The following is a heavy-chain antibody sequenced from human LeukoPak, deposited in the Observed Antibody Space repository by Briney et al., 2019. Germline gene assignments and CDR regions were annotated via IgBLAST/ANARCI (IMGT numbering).Heavy chain of an antibody. CDR1: GYTFTSYY. D-gene: IGHD2-2*01. Sequence: ASVKVSCKASGYTFTSYYMHWVRQAPGQGLEWTGIINPSGGSTSYAQKFQGRVTMTRDTSTSTVYMELSSLRSEDTAVYYCARTSRGAYQLLTPNFDYWGQGTLVTVSS. CDR3: ARTSRGAYQLLTPNFDY. J-gene: IGHJ4*02. V-gene: IGHV1-46*01. CDR2: INPSGGST.